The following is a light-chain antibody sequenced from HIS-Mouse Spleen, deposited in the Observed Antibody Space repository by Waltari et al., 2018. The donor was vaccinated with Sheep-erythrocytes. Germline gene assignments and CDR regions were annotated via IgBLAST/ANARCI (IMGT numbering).Light chain of an antibody. CDR3: QQYYSTLT. CDR1: QSVLYSSNNKNY. J-gene: IGKJ4*01. CDR2: WAS. Sequence: DIVMTQSPDSLSVSLGERAAINSKSCQSVLYSSNNKNYLAWYQQKPGQPPKLLIYWASTRESGVPDRFSGSGSGTDFTLTIRSLQAEDVAVYYCQQYYSTLTFGGGTKVEIK. V-gene: IGKV4-1*01.